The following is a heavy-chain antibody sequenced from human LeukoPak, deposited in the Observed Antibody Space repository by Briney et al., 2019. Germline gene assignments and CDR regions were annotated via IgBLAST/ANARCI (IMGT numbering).Heavy chain of an antibody. CDR2: INPNSGGT. CDR1: GYTFTGYY. J-gene: IGHJ4*02. CDR3: AGTRDSSSWYPFDF. V-gene: IGHV1-2*02. Sequence: GASVKVSCKASGYTFTGYYMHWVRQAPGQGLEWMGWINPNSGGTNYAQKFQGRVTMTRDTSISTAYMELSRLRSDDTAVYYCAGTRDSSSWYPFDFWGQGTLVTVSS. D-gene: IGHD6-13*01.